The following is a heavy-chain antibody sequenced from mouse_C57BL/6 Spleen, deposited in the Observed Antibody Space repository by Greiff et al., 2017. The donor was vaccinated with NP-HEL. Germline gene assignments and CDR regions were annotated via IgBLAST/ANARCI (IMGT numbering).Heavy chain of an antibody. V-gene: IGHV14-1*01. J-gene: IGHJ3*01. CDR1: GFNIKDYY. Sequence: EVQLQQSGAELVRPGASVKLSCTASGFNIKDYYMHWVKQRPEQGLEWIGRIDPEDGDTEYAPKFQGKATLTADTSSNTAYLQLSSLTSEDTAVYYCTNYYGSSGGFAYWGQGTLVTVSA. CDR2: IDPEDGDT. CDR3: TNYYGSSGGFAY. D-gene: IGHD1-1*01.